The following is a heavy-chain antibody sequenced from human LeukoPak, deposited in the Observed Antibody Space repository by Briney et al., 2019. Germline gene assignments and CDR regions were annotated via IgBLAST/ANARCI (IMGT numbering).Heavy chain of an antibody. V-gene: IGHV3-23*01. Sequence: GGSLRLSCAASGFTFSSYGINWVRQAPGKGLEWVSAISGSGGSTYYADSVKGRFTISRDNSKNTLSLQMNSLRAEDTAIYYCAKGIVPAAISNSDYWGQGTLVTVSS. D-gene: IGHD2-2*01. CDR2: ISGSGGST. J-gene: IGHJ4*02. CDR1: GFTFSSYG. CDR3: AKGIVPAAISNSDY.